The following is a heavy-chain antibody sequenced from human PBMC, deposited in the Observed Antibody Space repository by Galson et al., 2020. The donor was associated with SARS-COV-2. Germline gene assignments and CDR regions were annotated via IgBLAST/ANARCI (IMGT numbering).Heavy chain of an antibody. D-gene: IGHD2-21*02. V-gene: IGHV4-59*01. CDR2: IYYSGST. J-gene: IGHJ6*03. CDR1: GGSISSYY. Sequence: SETLSLTCTVSGGSISSYYWSWIRQPPGKGLEWIGYIYYSGSTNYNPSLKSRVTISVDTSKNQFSLKLSSVTAADTAVYYCARGLRENYYYYYMDVWGKGTMVTVSS. CDR3: ARGLRENYYYYYMDV.